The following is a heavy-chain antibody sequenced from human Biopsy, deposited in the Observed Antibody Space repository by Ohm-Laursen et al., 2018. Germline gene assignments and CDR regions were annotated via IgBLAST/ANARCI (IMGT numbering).Heavy chain of an antibody. CDR1: DGSISNIINY. CDR3: ARDYDTSGYYYVS. J-gene: IGHJ5*02. CDR2: IFYRGST. D-gene: IGHD3-22*01. V-gene: IGHV4-39*01. Sequence: GTLSLTCTVTDGSISNIINYWGWIRQPPGKGLEWIGSIFYRGSTHYKPSLKSRVNISVDTSKNQFSLKLNSVTAADTAVYYCARDYDTSGYYYVSWGQGTLVTVSS.